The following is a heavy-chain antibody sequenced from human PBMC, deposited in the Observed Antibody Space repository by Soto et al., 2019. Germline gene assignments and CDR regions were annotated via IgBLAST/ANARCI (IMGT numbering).Heavy chain of an antibody. CDR3: PRGGGVGWRYNWFNP. CDR2: MNPKSGNK. J-gene: IGHJ5*02. D-gene: IGHD3-16*01. CDR1: RYTFTSYD. Sequence: ASVKVSCKGSRYTFTSYDIKWVRQGTRQRGEWMGWMNPKSGNKGYAQKFQGRVTMTRNTPIKPAYMETSSPRAEDTAVYYCPRGGGVGWRYNWFNPGGQEPWSPS. V-gene: IGHV1-8*01.